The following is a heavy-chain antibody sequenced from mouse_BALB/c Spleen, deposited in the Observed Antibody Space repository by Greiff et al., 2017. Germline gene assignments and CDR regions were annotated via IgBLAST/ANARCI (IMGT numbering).Heavy chain of an antibody. J-gene: IGHJ2*01. V-gene: IGHV5-17*02. Sequence: EVQGVESGGGLVQPGGSRKLSCAASGFTFSSFGMHWVRQAPEKGLEWVAYISSGSSTIYYADTVKGRFTISRDNPKNTLFLQMTSLRSEDTAMYYCARSPLNYFDYWGQGTTLTVSS. CDR2: ISSGSSTI. CDR1: GFTFSSFG. CDR3: ARSPLNYFDY.